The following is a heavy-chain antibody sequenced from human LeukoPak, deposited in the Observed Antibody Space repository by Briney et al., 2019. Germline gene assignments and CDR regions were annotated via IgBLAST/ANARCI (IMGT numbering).Heavy chain of an antibody. CDR3: AKDLPDSRESLTGHWFDP. CDR2: ISGGADST. V-gene: IGHV3-23*01. D-gene: IGHD3-10*01. Sequence: GGSLRLSCATSGFTFNNYAMSWVRQAPGKGLEWVSAISGGADSTYYADSVKGRFTISRDKSKNTLYLQMNSLRAEDTAVYYCAKDLPDSRESLTGHWFDPWGQGTLVTVFS. J-gene: IGHJ5*02. CDR1: GFTFNNYA.